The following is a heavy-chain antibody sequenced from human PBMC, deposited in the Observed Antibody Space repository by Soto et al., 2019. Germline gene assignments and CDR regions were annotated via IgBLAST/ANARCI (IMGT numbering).Heavy chain of an antibody. Sequence: GGSLRLSCAASGFTFSSYAMSWVRQAPGKGLEWVSAISGSGGSTYYADSVKGRFTISRDNSKNTLYLQMNSLRAEDTAVYYCAKFFYYDSSGYFFVHYYYGMDVWGQGTTVTVSS. J-gene: IGHJ6*02. V-gene: IGHV3-23*01. CDR1: GFTFSSYA. CDR2: ISGSGGST. CDR3: AKFFYYDSSGYFFVHYYYGMDV. D-gene: IGHD3-22*01.